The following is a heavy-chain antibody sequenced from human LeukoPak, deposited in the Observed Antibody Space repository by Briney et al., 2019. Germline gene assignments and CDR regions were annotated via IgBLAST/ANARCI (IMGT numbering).Heavy chain of an antibody. CDR1: GFTFSSYG. V-gene: IGHV3-33*01. D-gene: IGHD3-22*01. J-gene: IGHJ4*02. Sequence: PGGSLRLSCAASGFTFSSYGMHWVRQAPGKGLEWVAVIWYDGSNKYYADSVKGRFTISRDNSKNTLYLQMNSLRAEDTAVYYCAREYYYDSSGYCFGYWGQGTLVTVSS. CDR3: AREYYYDSSGYCFGY. CDR2: IWYDGSNK.